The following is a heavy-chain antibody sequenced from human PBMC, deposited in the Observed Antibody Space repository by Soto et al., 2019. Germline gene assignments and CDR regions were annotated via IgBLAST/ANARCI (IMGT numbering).Heavy chain of an antibody. CDR3: AKAWDIVVVPAAVDY. V-gene: IGHV3-23*01. D-gene: IGHD2-2*01. J-gene: IGHJ4*02. CDR1: GFTFSSYA. Sequence: GGSLRLSCAASGFTFSSYAMSWVRQAPGKGLEWVSAIRGSGGSTYYADSVKGRFTISRDNSKNTLYLQMNSLRAEDTAVYYCAKAWDIVVVPAAVDYWGQGTLVTVSS. CDR2: IRGSGGST.